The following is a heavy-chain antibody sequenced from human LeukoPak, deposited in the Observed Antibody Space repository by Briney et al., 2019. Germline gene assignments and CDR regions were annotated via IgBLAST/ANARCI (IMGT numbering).Heavy chain of an antibody. J-gene: IGHJ4*02. V-gene: IGHV1-2*02. CDR1: GYTFTCYY. CDR3: ARDSYYYDSSGYYPPLGY. CDR2: INPNSGGT. D-gene: IGHD3-22*01. Sequence: ASVKVSCKASGYTFTCYYMHWVRQAPGQGLEWMGWINPNSGGTNYAQKFQGRVTMTRDTSISTAYMELSRLRSDDTAVYYCARDSYYYDSSGYYPPLGYWGQGTLVTVSS.